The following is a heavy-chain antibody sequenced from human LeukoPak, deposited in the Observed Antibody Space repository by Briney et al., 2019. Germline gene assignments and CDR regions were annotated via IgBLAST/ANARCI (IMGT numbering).Heavy chain of an antibody. V-gene: IGHV4-59*01. D-gene: IGHD3-10*01. CDR1: GGSISSYY. CDR2: IYYSGST. Sequence: SETLSLTCTVSGGSISSYYWSWIRQPPGKGLEWIGYIYYSGSTNYNPSLKSRVTISVDTSKNQFSLKLSSVTAADMAVYYCARVHWFGELLRFDYWGQGTLVTVSS. J-gene: IGHJ4*02. CDR3: ARVHWFGELLRFDY.